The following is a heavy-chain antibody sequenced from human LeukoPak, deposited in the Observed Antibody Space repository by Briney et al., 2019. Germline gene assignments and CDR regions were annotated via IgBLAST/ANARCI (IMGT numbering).Heavy chain of an antibody. CDR2: INHSGST. CDR1: GGSFSGYY. Sequence: SETLSLTCAVYGGSFSGYYWSWIRQPPGKGLEWIGEINHSGSTNYNPSLKSRVTISVDTSKNQFSLKLSSVTAADTAVYYCARRLLWFGESLALDYWGQGTLVTVSS. D-gene: IGHD3-10*01. J-gene: IGHJ4*02. V-gene: IGHV4-34*01. CDR3: ARRLLWFGESLALDY.